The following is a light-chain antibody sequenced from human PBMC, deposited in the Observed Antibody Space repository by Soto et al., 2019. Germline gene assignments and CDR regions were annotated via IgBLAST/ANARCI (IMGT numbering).Light chain of an antibody. V-gene: IGKV2-28*01. CDR1: QSLLNSKGYNY. Sequence: DIVMTQSPFSLPVTPGEPASISCRSSQSLLNSKGYNYLDWYLQKPGQSPQLLIYLASTRASGVPDRFSGSGSGTDFTLKSSRDEAEDVGVYYCMQARRTPFPFGQWTRLEIK. CDR3: MQARRTPFP. J-gene: IGKJ5*01. CDR2: LAS.